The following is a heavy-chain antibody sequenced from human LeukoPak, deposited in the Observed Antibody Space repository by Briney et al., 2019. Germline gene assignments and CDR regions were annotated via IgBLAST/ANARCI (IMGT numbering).Heavy chain of an antibody. V-gene: IGHV3-21*01. J-gene: IGHJ4*02. CDR2: ISSSSSYI. CDR3: ARASVGYSSGWYVGTFDY. CDR1: GFTFGSYS. D-gene: IGHD6-19*01. Sequence: GGSLRLSCAASGFTFGSYSMNWVRQAPGKGLEWVSSISSSSSYIYYADSVKGRFTISRDNAKNSPYLQMNSLRAEDTAVYYCARASVGYSSGWYVGTFDYWGQGTLVTVSS.